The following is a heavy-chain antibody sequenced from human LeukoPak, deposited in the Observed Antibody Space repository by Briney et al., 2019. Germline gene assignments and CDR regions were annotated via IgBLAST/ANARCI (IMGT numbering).Heavy chain of an antibody. CDR2: ISSSSGTI. CDR3: AKDTTGYSSGWTPFDY. Sequence: GGSLRLSCAASGFTFSSYSMNWVRLAPGKGLEWVSYISSSSGTIYYADSVKGRFTISRDNAKNSLYLQMNSLRAEDTALYYCAKDTTGYSSGWTPFDYWGQGTLVTVSS. V-gene: IGHV3-48*04. CDR1: GFTFSSYS. D-gene: IGHD6-19*01. J-gene: IGHJ4*02.